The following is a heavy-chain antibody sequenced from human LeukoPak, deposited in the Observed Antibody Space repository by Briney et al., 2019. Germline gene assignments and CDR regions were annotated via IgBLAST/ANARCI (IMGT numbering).Heavy chain of an antibody. CDR1: GFIFSNAW. V-gene: IGHV3-15*01. CDR2: IKSKAQGGSI. D-gene: IGHD7-27*01. Sequence: GGSLRLSCAASGFIFSNAWTSWVRQSPGKGLEWIGRIKSKAQGGSIAYAAPLKGRFTISRDDSRDTLYLQMGSLETDDTAVYYCGTGDAFDIWGQGTMVTVSS. J-gene: IGHJ3*02. CDR3: GTGDAFDI.